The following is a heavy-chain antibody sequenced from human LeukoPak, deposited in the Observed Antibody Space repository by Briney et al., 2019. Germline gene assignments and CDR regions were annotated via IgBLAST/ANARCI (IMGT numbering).Heavy chain of an antibody. CDR1: GYTFTGYY. V-gene: IGHV1-2*02. CDR2: INPNSGGT. CDR3: ARDRGGYYDSSGYYYGYNWFDP. Sequence: ASVKVSCKASGYTFTGYYMHWVRQAPGQGLEWMGWINPNSGGTNYAQKFQGRVTMTRDTSISTAYMGLSRLRSDDTAVYYCARDRGGYYDSSGYYYGYNWFDPWGQGTLVTVSS. J-gene: IGHJ5*02. D-gene: IGHD3-22*01.